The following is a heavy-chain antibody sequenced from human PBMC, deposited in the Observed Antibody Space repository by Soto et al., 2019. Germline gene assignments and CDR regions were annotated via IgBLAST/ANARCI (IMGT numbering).Heavy chain of an antibody. CDR1: GGSISSSSYY. CDR3: ARDQPSLGYCSGGSCYPGFDP. CDR2: IYYSGST. Sequence: SETLSLTCTVSGGSISSSSYYWGWIRQPPGKGLAWIGSIYYSGSTYYNPSLKSRVTISVDTSKNQFSLKLSSVTAADTAVYYCARDQPSLGYCSGGSCYPGFDPWGQGTLVTVSS. D-gene: IGHD2-15*01. V-gene: IGHV4-39*07. J-gene: IGHJ5*02.